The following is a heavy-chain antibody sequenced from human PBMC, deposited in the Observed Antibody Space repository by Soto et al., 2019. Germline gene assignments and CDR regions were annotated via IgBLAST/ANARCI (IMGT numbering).Heavy chain of an antibody. CDR2: IYYSGST. J-gene: IGHJ6*03. Sequence: SETLSLTCTVSGGSISSYYWSWIRQPPGKGLEWIGYIYYSGSTNYNPSLKSRVTISVDTSKNQFSLKLSSVTAADTAVYYCARRRSGFSWVGEWLLDRYYHYYMDVWGKGTTVTVSS. D-gene: IGHD3-3*01. CDR3: ARRRSGFSWVGEWLLDRYYHYYMDV. V-gene: IGHV4-59*08. CDR1: GGSISSYY.